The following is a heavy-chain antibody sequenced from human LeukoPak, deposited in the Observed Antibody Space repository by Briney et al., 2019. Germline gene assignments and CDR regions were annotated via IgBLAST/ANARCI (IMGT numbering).Heavy chain of an antibody. CDR2: INHSGST. CDR3: ARRFWLWSNLNWFDP. D-gene: IGHD5-18*01. CDR1: GGSISSSSYY. Sequence: PSETLSLTCTVSGGSISSSSYYWGWIRQPPGKGLEWIGEINHSGSTNYNPSLKSRVTISVDTSKNQFSLKLSSVTAADTAVYYCARRFWLWSNLNWFDPWGQGTLVTVSS. J-gene: IGHJ5*02. V-gene: IGHV4-39*07.